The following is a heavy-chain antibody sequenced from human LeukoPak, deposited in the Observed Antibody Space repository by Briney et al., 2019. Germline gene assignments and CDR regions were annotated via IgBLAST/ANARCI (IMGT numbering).Heavy chain of an antibody. J-gene: IGHJ4*02. CDR1: GFTFSSCA. CDR2: ISDSGEST. D-gene: IGHD3-10*01. V-gene: IGHV3-23*01. Sequence: GGSLRLSCAASGFTFSSCALSWVRQAPGKGLEWVSSISDSGESTNYADSVKGRFTISRDNSKNTLYLQMKSLRAEDTAVYYCARGGHYYGSGSILFDYWGQGTLVTVSS. CDR3: ARGGHYYGSGSILFDY.